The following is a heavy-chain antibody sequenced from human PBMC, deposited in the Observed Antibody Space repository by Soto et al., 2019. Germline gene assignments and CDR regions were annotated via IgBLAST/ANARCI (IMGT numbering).Heavy chain of an antibody. D-gene: IGHD3-10*01. Sequence: SETLSLTCAVYGGSFSGYYWSWIRQPPGKGLEWIGEINHSGSTNYNPSLKSRVTISVDTSKNQFSLKLSSVTAADTAVYYCARGYTGAWFDPWGQGTLVTVSS. CDR3: ARGYTGAWFDP. CDR1: GGSFSGYY. J-gene: IGHJ5*02. V-gene: IGHV4-34*01. CDR2: INHSGST.